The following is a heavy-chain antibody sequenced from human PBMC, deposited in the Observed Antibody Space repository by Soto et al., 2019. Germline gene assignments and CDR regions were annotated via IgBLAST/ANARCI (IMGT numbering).Heavy chain of an antibody. V-gene: IGHV4-59*01. CDR1: GGSISSYY. Sequence: SETLSLTCTVSGGSISSYYWSWIRQPPGKGLEWIGYIYYSGSTNYNPSLKSRVTISVDTSKNQFSLKLSSVTAADTAVYYCARTRIVPAAIPGIGYYYYGMDVWGQGTTVTVSS. D-gene: IGHD2-2*02. CDR2: IYYSGST. J-gene: IGHJ6*02. CDR3: ARTRIVPAAIPGIGYYYYGMDV.